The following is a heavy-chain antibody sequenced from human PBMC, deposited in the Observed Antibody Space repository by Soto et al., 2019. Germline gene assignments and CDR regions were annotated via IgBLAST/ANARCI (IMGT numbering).Heavy chain of an antibody. J-gene: IGHJ3*02. CDR1: GYSFTSYW. D-gene: IGHD3-3*01. CDR3: ATRPDLVSQKDAFDI. CDR2: IYPGDSDT. Sequence: GESLKISCKGSGYSFTSYWIGWVRQMPGKGLEWMGIIYPGDSDTRYSPSFQGQVTISADKSISTAYLQWSSLKASDTAMYYCATRPDLVSQKDAFDIWGQGTMVTVSS. V-gene: IGHV5-51*01.